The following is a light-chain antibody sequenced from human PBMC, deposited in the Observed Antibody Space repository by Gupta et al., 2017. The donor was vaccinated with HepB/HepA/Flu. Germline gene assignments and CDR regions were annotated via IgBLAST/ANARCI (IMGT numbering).Light chain of an antibody. CDR3: QQRSNGPPLT. Sequence: EIVLTQSPATLSLSPGDRATLSCRASQSVSSYLAWYQQKPGQAPRLLIYDASKRAIGIPARFSGSGSGTDFTRTISSLEPEDFAVYYCQQRSNGPPLTFGGGTKVEIK. J-gene: IGKJ4*01. CDR1: QSVSSY. CDR2: DAS. V-gene: IGKV3-11*01.